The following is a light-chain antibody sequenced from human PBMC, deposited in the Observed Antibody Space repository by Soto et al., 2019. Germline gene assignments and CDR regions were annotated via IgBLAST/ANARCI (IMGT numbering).Light chain of an antibody. CDR2: AAS. V-gene: IGKV1-39*01. Sequence: TQSPSSLSASVGDRVTITCRASQHISHYLNWYQQKPGRAPKLLIYAASSLQSGVPSRFSGSGSGTDFTLTISSLQPEDSAAYYCQQSYSYPLTFGGGTKVDI. CDR3: QQSYSYPLT. J-gene: IGKJ4*01. CDR1: QHISHY.